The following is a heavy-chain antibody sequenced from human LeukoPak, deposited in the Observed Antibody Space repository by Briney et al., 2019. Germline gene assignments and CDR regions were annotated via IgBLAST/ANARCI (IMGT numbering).Heavy chain of an antibody. CDR3: TRLLPTSHHYFDS. CDR2: IYGGGYT. Sequence: PGGSLRLSCAASGFTVSNDYMSWVRQAPGKGLEWVSVIYGGGYTYYADSVRGRFTISRDNSENTLSLQMNGLKAEDTAVYYCTRLLPTSHHYFDSWGQGTLVTVSS. J-gene: IGHJ4*02. CDR1: GFTVSNDY. V-gene: IGHV3-53*01. D-gene: IGHD3-16*01.